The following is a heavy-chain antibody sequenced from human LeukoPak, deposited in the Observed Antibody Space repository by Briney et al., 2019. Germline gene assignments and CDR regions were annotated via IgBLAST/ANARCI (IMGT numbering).Heavy chain of an antibody. CDR3: AKEYKYQLLFDY. V-gene: IGHV3-30*02. CDR2: IRYDGSNK. J-gene: IGHJ4*02. Sequence: GGSLRLSCAASGFTFSSCWMNWVRQAPGKGLEWVAFIRYDGSNKYYADSVKGRFTISRDNSKNTLYLQMNSLRAEDTAVYYCAKEYKYQLLFDYWGQGTLVTVSS. CDR1: GFTFSSCW. D-gene: IGHD2-2*01.